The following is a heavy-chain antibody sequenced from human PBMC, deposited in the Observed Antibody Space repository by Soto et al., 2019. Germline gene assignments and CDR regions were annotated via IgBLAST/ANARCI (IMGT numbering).Heavy chain of an antibody. D-gene: IGHD3-9*01. CDR1: GDSINSDKYY. CDR3: ARLEGLATISYYFDF. Sequence: PSETLSLTCSVSGDSINSDKYYWGWIRQPPGKGLEWIGSIYFLGNTYYNPSLQPRVTISLDKSKSQFSLKLNSVTAADSAVYFCARLEGLATISYYFDFWGQGALVTVSS. V-gene: IGHV4-39*01. J-gene: IGHJ4*02. CDR2: IYFLGNT.